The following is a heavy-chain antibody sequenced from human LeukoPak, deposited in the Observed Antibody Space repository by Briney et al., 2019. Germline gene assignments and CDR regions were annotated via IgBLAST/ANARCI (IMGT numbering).Heavy chain of an antibody. Sequence: PSETLSLTCTVSGGSISSYYWSWIRQPAGKGLERIGRIYTSGSTNYNPSLKSRVTMSVDTSKNQFSLKLSSVTAADTAVYYCARGRYYDFWSGDQHDAFDIWGQGTMVTVSS. V-gene: IGHV4-4*07. CDR1: GGSISSYY. CDR3: ARGRYYDFWSGDQHDAFDI. CDR2: IYTSGST. D-gene: IGHD3-3*01. J-gene: IGHJ3*02.